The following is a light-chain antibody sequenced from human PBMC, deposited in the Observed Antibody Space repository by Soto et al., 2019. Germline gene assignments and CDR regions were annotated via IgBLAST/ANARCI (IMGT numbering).Light chain of an antibody. CDR1: QSVSSSY. J-gene: IGKJ2*01. Sequence: EIVLTQSPGTLSLSPGERATLSCRASQSVSSSYLAWYQQKPDQAPRLLIYGASSRATGIPDRFSGSGSGTACTLTSSRLAPEDSAVYYCQQYGSSPDTFGQGTKLESK. CDR2: GAS. V-gene: IGKV3-20*01. CDR3: QQYGSSPDT.